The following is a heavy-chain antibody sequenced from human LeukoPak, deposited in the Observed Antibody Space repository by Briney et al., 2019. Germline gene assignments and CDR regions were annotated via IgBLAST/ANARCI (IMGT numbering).Heavy chain of an antibody. J-gene: IGHJ5*02. CDR2: ISGSGGST. CDR3: AKDDYYYDSSGYSGWFDL. CDR1: GFTFSSYA. Sequence: PGGSLRLSCAASGFTFSSYAMSWVPQAPGKALEWVSSISGSGGSTYYADSVKGRFTIPRDNSKNTLYLQMNSLRAEDTAVYYCAKDDYYYDSSGYSGWFDLWGQGTLVTVSS. D-gene: IGHD3-22*01. V-gene: IGHV3-23*01.